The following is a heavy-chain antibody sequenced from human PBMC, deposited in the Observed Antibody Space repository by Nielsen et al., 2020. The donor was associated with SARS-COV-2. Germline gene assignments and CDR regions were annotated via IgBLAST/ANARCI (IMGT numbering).Heavy chain of an antibody. V-gene: IGHV3-20*04. CDR3: AKFGGDYGDQNDY. Sequence: GESLKISCAASGFTFSGSAMHWVRQASGKGLEWVSGINWNGGSTGYADSVKGRFTISRDNAKNSLYLQMNSLRAEDTALYYCAKFGGDYGDQNDYWGQGTLVTVSS. CDR1: GFTFSGSA. CDR2: INWNGGST. J-gene: IGHJ4*02. D-gene: IGHD4-17*01.